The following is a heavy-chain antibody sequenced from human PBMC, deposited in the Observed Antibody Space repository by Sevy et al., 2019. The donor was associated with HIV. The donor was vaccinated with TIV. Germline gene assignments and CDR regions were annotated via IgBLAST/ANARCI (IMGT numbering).Heavy chain of an antibody. CDR1: GFTLSNYW. V-gene: IGHV3-7*01. CDR3: ARDLFSGSYYENY. Sequence: GGSLRLSCAASGFTLSNYWMSWVRQAPGKGLEWVANIIQDGSDKYYVDSVKGRFTISRDNAKNSLYLQMNSRRVEDTAVYYCARDLFSGSYYENYWGQGTLVTVSS. CDR2: IIQDGSDK. J-gene: IGHJ4*02. D-gene: IGHD1-26*01.